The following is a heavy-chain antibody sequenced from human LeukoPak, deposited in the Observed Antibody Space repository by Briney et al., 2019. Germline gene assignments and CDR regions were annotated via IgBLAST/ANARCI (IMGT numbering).Heavy chain of an antibody. CDR1: GFTFSTYS. CDR2: ISSSSSSI. J-gene: IGHJ5*02. Sequence: GGSLRLSCAASGFTFSTYSMNWVRQAPGKGLEWVSYISSSSSSIYYADSVKGRFTISRDNAKNSLYLLMNSLRDEDTAVYYCARSLGVATTEPWGQGTLVTVSS. CDR3: ARSLGVATTEP. D-gene: IGHD5-12*01. V-gene: IGHV3-48*02.